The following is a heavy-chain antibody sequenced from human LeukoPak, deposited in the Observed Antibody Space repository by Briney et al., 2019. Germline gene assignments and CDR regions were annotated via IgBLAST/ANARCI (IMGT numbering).Heavy chain of an antibody. CDR2: INHSGST. CDR1: GGSFSGYY. J-gene: IGHJ2*01. Sequence: SETLSLTCAVYGGSFSGYYWSWIRQPPGKGLEWIGEINHSGSTNYNPSLKSRVTISVDTSKNQFSLKLSSVTAADTAVYYCARGLGRWYFDLWGRGTLVTVSS. CDR3: ARGLGRWYFDL. V-gene: IGHV4-34*01.